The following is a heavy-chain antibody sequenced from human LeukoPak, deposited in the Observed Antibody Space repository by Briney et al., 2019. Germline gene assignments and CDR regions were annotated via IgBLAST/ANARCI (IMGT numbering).Heavy chain of an antibody. Sequence: GGSLRLSCAASGFTFSDYYMSWIRQAPGKGLEWVSAISGSGGSTYYADSVKGRFTISRDNSKNTLYLQMNSLRAEDTAVYYCARDSAPFKRGYSGYDLEYWGQGTLVTVSS. CDR3: ARDSAPFKRGYSGYDLEY. CDR2: ISGSGGST. J-gene: IGHJ4*02. D-gene: IGHD5-12*01. CDR1: GFTFSDYY. V-gene: IGHV3-23*01.